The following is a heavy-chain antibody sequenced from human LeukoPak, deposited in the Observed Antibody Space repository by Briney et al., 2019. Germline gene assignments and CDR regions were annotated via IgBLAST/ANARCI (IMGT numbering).Heavy chain of an antibody. CDR2: ISGSGGST. Sequence: GGSLRLSCAASGFTFSTYGMTWVRQAPGKGLEWVSAISGSGGSTYYADSVKGRFTISRDNAKNTLYLQMNSLRAEDTAVYYCARGEVLGAQALPYYYYYYMDVWGKGTTVTVSS. D-gene: IGHD3-16*01. J-gene: IGHJ6*03. CDR1: GFTFSTYG. V-gene: IGHV3-23*01. CDR3: ARGEVLGAQALPYYYYYYMDV.